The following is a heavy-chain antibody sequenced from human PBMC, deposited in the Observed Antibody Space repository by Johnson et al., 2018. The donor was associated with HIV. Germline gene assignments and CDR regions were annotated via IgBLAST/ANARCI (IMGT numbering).Heavy chain of an antibody. CDR2: IKQAGSEK. Sequence: VQLVESGGGLVKPGGSLRLSCAASGVTFSDYYMNWIRQAPGKGLEWVANIKQAGSEKYYVDSVKGRFTISRDNAKNSLYLQMNSLRAEDTAVYYCARDQYSSSWYDAFDIWGQGTMVTVSS. CDR3: ARDQYSSSWYDAFDI. J-gene: IGHJ3*02. D-gene: IGHD6-13*01. CDR1: GVTFSDYY. V-gene: IGHV3-7*01.